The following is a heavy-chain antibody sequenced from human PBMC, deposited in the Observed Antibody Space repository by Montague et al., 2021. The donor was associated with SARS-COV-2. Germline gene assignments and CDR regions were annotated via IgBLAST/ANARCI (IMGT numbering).Heavy chain of an antibody. D-gene: IGHD3-22*01. J-gene: IGHJ4*02. V-gene: IGHV3-30*04. CDR2: ISYDGSNK. CDR1: KFTFSSYA. Sequence: SLRLSCAASKFTFSSYAMHWVRQAPGKGLEWVAVISYDGSNKYYVDSVKGRFTISRDNSKNTLYLQMNSLRAEDTAVYYCAREGLGNYYDSSGYYPFDYWGQGTLVTVSS. CDR3: AREGLGNYYDSSGYYPFDY.